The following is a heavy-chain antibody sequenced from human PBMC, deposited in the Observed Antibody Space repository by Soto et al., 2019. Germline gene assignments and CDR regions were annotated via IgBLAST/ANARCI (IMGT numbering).Heavy chain of an antibody. CDR1: GFTFSSYE. CDR3: ARSPYGGTFNWFDP. V-gene: IGHV3-48*03. J-gene: IGHJ5*02. D-gene: IGHD4-17*01. CDR2: ISSSGSTI. Sequence: PGGSLRLSCAASGFTFSSYEMNWVRQAPGKGLEWVSYISSSGSTIYYADSVKGRFTISRDNAKNSLYLQMNSLRDEDTAVYYCARSPYGGTFNWFDPWGQGTLVTVSS.